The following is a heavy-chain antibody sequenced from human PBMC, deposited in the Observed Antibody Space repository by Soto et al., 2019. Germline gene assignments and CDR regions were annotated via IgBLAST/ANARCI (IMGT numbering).Heavy chain of an antibody. CDR2: ISAYNGNT. D-gene: IGHD6-19*01. V-gene: IGHV1-18*01. CDR3: ARVGMVGTVLGSWFDA. CDR1: GYSFTSYG. J-gene: IGHJ5*02. Sequence: ASVTIYCETSGYSFTSYGMSWVRQAPGQGLEWMGWISAYNGNTNYAQKLQGRVTMTTDTSKNQFSLKLRSVTAADTAVYYCARVGMVGTVLGSWFDAWSQGTLVTVSS.